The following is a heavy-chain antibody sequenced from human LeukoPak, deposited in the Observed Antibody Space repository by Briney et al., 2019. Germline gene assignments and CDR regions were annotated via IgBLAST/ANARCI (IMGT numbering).Heavy chain of an antibody. Sequence: GGSLRLSCAASGFTFGSYAMSWVRQAPGKGLEWVSAISGSGGGTYYADSVKGRFTISRDNSKNTLYLQMNSLRAEDTAVYYCAKAGKYFDWLLTFDYWGQGTLVTVSS. CDR3: AKAGKYFDWLLTFDY. CDR2: ISGSGGGT. J-gene: IGHJ4*02. D-gene: IGHD3-9*01. CDR1: GFTFGSYA. V-gene: IGHV3-23*01.